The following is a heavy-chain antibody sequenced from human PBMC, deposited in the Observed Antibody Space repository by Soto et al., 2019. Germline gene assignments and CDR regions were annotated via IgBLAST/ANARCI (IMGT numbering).Heavy chain of an antibody. CDR1: GFTFSSYW. Sequence: VQLVESGGGLVQPGGSLRLSCAASGFTFSSYWMSWVRQAPGKGLEWVANIKEDGSEKYYVDSVKGRFTISRDNAKNSLYLQVNSLRVEDTAVYYCARPYKSSGYYLVYFDYWGQGALVTVSS. CDR2: IKEDGSEK. CDR3: ARPYKSSGYYLVYFDY. V-gene: IGHV3-7*05. J-gene: IGHJ4*02. D-gene: IGHD3-22*01.